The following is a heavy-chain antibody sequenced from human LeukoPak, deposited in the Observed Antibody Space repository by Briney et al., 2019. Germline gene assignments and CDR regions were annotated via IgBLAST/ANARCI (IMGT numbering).Heavy chain of an antibody. CDR1: GYSITSDYY. CDR3: ARVMRGSQFDY. V-gene: IGHV4-38-2*01. CDR2: ISDGGNT. J-gene: IGHJ4*02. Sequence: SETLSLTCAVSGYSITSDYYWGWIRQSPGKGLEWIGSISDGGNTYYNSSLESRVTISRDTSKNQFSLKLTSATASDTAVYYCARVMRGSQFDYWGQGTLVTVSS. D-gene: IGHD3-16*01.